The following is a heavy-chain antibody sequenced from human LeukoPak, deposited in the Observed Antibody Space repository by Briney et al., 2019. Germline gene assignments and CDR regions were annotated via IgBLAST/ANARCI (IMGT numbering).Heavy chain of an antibody. J-gene: IGHJ3*02. CDR2: IYYSGST. V-gene: IGHV4-61*01. D-gene: IGHD3/OR15-3a*01. CDR1: GGSISSSSYY. CDR3: ARAGLDSDAFDI. Sequence: SETLSLTCTVSGGSISSSSYYWSWIRQPPGKGLEWIGYIYYSGSTNYNPSLKSRVTISVDTSKNQFSLKLSSVTAADTAVYYCARAGLDSDAFDIWGQGTMVTVSS.